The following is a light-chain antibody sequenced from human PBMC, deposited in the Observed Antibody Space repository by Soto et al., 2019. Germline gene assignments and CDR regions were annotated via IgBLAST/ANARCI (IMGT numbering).Light chain of an antibody. Sequence: EIVMTQSPLTLPVTPGEPASISCRSSQSLLYNNTYNYLDWYIQKPGQSPQLLIYFGSNRAPGVPDSFSGSGSCTDFTLKINRVEAEDVGTYYCMQALQSLTFGQGTRLEIQ. CDR3: MQALQSLT. CDR2: FGS. V-gene: IGKV2-28*01. J-gene: IGKJ5*01. CDR1: QSLLYNNTYNY.